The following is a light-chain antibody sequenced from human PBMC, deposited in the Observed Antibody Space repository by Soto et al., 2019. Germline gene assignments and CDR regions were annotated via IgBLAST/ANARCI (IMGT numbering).Light chain of an antibody. V-gene: IGKV1-33*01. J-gene: IGKJ5*01. Sequence: IPMTQSPSSLSASVGDRVTITCQARQDISHYLNWYPQKPGKAPKLLIYDASTLDTGVPSRFSGSGSGTDFTFTISSLQPEDIATYYCQQYDNLPITFGQGTRLEIK. CDR1: QDISHY. CDR3: QQYDNLPIT. CDR2: DAS.